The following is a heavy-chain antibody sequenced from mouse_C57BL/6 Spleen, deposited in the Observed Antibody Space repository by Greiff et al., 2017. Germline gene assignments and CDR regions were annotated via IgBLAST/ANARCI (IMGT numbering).Heavy chain of an antibody. V-gene: IGHV1-50*01. Sequence: QVQLQQPGAELVKPGASVKLSCKASGYTFTSYWMQWVKQRPGQGLEWIGEIDPSDSYTNYNQKFKGKATLTVDTSSSTAYMQLSSLTSEDSAVYYCARSIYSSDYWGQGTTLTVSS. D-gene: IGHD2-12*01. J-gene: IGHJ2*01. CDR3: ARSIYSSDY. CDR1: GYTFTSYW. CDR2: IDPSDSYT.